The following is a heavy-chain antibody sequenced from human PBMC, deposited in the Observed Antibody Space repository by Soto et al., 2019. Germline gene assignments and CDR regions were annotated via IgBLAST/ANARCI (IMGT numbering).Heavy chain of an antibody. V-gene: IGHV1-46*01. CDR3: ARSVVVVVADSPFCGMDV. J-gene: IGHJ6*01. CDR1: GYSFTGYS. D-gene: IGHD2-15*01. Sequence: ASVKVSCKASGYSFTGYSIHWVRQAPGQGLEWMGIINPSDGSTSFAQKFQGRVTVTRDTSTSTVYMDLSSLRSEDMAVYYCARSVVVVVADSPFCGMDVWGQGPRVAVSS. CDR2: INPSDGST.